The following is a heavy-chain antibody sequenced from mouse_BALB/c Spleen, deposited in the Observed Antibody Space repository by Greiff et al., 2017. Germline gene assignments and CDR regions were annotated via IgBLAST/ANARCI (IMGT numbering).Heavy chain of an antibody. V-gene: IGHV1-18*01. CDR1: GYTFTDYN. CDR3: AREEGITTRSFAY. CDR2: INPNNGGT. Sequence: EVQLQESGPELVKPGASVKIPCKASGYTFTDYNMDWVKQSHGKSLEWIGDINPNNGGTIYNQKFKGKATLTVDKSSSTAYMELRSLTSEDTAVYYCAREEGITTRSFAYWGQGTLVTVSA. J-gene: IGHJ3*01. D-gene: IGHD2-4*01.